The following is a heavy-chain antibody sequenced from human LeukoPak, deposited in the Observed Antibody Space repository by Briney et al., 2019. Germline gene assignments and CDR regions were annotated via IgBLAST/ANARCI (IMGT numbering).Heavy chain of an antibody. Sequence: GGSLRLSCAASGFTFSDYYMSWIRQAPGRGLEWVSYISSSGSTIYYADSVKGRFTISRDNSKNTLYLQMNSLRAEDTAVYYCARDGLGIAVAGLFDYWGQGTLVTVSS. CDR2: ISSSGSTI. CDR1: GFTFSDYY. J-gene: IGHJ4*02. CDR3: ARDGLGIAVAGLFDY. D-gene: IGHD6-19*01. V-gene: IGHV3-11*04.